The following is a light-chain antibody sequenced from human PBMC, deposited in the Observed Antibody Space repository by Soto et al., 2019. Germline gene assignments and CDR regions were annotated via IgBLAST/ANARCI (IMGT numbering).Light chain of an antibody. J-gene: IGKJ5*01. V-gene: IGKV3-15*01. CDR2: ATS. Sequence: RVMTQSPATLSVSPGERTTLSCRASQSVNSDLAWYQQKPGQAPRLLIYATSTRATGTPARFSGSGFGTYFTLTITSLQSEDFATYYCQQASSLSITFGQGTRLEIK. CDR3: QQASSLSIT. CDR1: QSVNSD.